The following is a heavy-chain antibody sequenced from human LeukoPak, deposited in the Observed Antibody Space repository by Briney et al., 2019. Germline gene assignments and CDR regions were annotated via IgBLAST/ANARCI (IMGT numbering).Heavy chain of an antibody. Sequence: SETLSLTCTVSGGSISSYYWSWIRQPPGKGLEWIGYIYYSGSTNYNPSLKSRVTISVDTSKNQFSLKLSSVTAADTAVYYCPKVKQQLAPYDAFDIWGQGTMVTVSS. CDR3: PKVKQQLAPYDAFDI. CDR2: IYYSGST. J-gene: IGHJ3*02. D-gene: IGHD6-13*01. CDR1: GGSISSYY. V-gene: IGHV4-59*01.